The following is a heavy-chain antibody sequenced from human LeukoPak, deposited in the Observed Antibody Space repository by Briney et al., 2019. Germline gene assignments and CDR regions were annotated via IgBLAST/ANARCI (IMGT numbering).Heavy chain of an antibody. CDR2: IYYNGSS. D-gene: IGHD3-22*01. CDR1: GGSFSGYY. J-gene: IGHJ4*02. CDR3: ARVTGYMIEDYFDY. Sequence: AETLSLTCDVYGGSFSGYYWSWIRQPPGQGLEGIGYIYYNGSSEYNPSLKSGGTISVETSNNQSSLKLRTGTAADTAVYYWARVTGYMIEDYFDYWGQGTLVTVSS. V-gene: IGHV4-59*01.